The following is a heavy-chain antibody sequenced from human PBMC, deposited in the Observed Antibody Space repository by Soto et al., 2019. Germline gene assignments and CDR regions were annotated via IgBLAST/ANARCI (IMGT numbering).Heavy chain of an antibody. CDR3: ASSVQQPF. CDR1: GFTFSSYA. V-gene: IGHV3-30-3*01. D-gene: IGHD6-13*01. CDR2: ISYDGSNK. Sequence: QVQLVESGGGVVQPGRSLRLSCEASGFTFSSYAMHWVRQAPGKGLEWVAVISYDGSNKYYADSVKGRFTISRDNSKNTLYLQMNSLRAEDTAVYYCASSVQQPFWGQGTLVTVSS. J-gene: IGHJ4*02.